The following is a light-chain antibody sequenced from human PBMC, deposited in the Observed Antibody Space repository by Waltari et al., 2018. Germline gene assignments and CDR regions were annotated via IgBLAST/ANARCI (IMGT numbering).Light chain of an antibody. J-gene: IGLJ2*01. CDR1: NIGSRN. CDR2: RER. Sequence: SYELTQALSVSVAQGQTARITCGGHNIGSRNVHGSQLPPGQAPVLVILRERNRPSGIPERFSGSNSLNTATLTISRAQVGDEGDYFCQVWDSTNVLFGGGTKLTVL. CDR3: QVWDSTNVL. V-gene: IGLV3-9*01.